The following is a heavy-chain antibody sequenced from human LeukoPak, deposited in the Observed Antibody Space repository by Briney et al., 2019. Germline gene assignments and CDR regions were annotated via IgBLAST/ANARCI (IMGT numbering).Heavy chain of an antibody. Sequence: GGSLRLSCAASGFTFSSYWMHWVRQAPGKGLVWVSRINNDGSSTSYADSVKGRLTISRDNAKNTLYLQMNSLRAEDTAVYYRARDLSTSGGRDYWGQGTLVTVSS. D-gene: IGHD2-15*01. V-gene: IGHV3-74*01. CDR3: ARDLSTSGGRDY. CDR2: INNDGSST. CDR1: GFTFSSYW. J-gene: IGHJ4*02.